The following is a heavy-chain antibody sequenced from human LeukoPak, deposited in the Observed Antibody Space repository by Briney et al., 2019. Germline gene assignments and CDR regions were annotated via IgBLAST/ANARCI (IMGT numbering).Heavy chain of an antibody. Sequence: GGSLRLAWAASGFTFSNFAMTWVRQAPGKGLEWISAISGSGGSTYYADSVKGRFTISRDNSKNTLCLQMNSLRADDTAIYYCAKGGGSYYSYYYMDVWGKGTTVTVSS. CDR3: AKGGGSYYSYYYMDV. CDR1: GFTFSNFA. J-gene: IGHJ6*03. V-gene: IGHV3-23*01. D-gene: IGHD5-12*01. CDR2: ISGSGGST.